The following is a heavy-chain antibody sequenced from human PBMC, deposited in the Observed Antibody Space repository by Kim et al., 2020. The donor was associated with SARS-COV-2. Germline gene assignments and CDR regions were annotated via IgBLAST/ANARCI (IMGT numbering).Heavy chain of an antibody. D-gene: IGHD6-13*01. V-gene: IGHV1-2*02. J-gene: IGHJ4*02. CDR3: AFTPHVAAAGNSYFDY. Sequence: KFQGRVTMTRDTSISTAYMELSRLRSDDTAVYYCAFTPHVAAAGNSYFDYWGQGTLVTVSS.